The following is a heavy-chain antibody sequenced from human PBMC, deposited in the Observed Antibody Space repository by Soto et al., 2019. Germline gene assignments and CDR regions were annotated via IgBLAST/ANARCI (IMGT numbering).Heavy chain of an antibody. Sequence: GGSLRLSCAASGFTFSSYGMHWVRQAPGKGLEWVAVISYGESNIFYGDSVKGRFTISRDNSRNTLYLQMNSLRAGDTAVYYCAKDNYDTSGPIDHWGQGTLVTVSS. D-gene: IGHD3-22*01. V-gene: IGHV3-30*18. CDR3: AKDNYDTSGPIDH. J-gene: IGHJ4*02. CDR2: ISYGESNI. CDR1: GFTFSSYG.